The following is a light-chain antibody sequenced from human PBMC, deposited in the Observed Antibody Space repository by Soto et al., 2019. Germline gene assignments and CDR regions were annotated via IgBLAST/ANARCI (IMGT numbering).Light chain of an antibody. Sequence: QSVLTQPPSASGTPGQIVAISCSGSSSNIGSNTVTWYQQLPGTAPKLLIYSTSQRSSGVPGRFSGSKSGASASLSISGLQSEDEADYYCQSYDSSRSPLYVFGTGTKVTVL. CDR3: QSYDSSRSPLYV. J-gene: IGLJ1*01. V-gene: IGLV1-44*01. CDR1: SSNIGSNT. CDR2: STS.